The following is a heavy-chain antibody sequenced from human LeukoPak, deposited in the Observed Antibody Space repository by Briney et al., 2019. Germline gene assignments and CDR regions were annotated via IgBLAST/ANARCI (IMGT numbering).Heavy chain of an antibody. CDR1: GFTFSSYG. CDR2: ISYDGSNK. Sequence: GGSLRLSCAASGFTFSSYGMHWVRQAPGKGLEWGAVISYDGSNKYYADSVKGRFTISRDNSKNTLYLQMNSLRAEDTAVYYCAKDQGMLAIHYYYGMDVWGQGTTVTVSS. D-gene: IGHD2-8*01. J-gene: IGHJ6*02. CDR3: AKDQGMLAIHYYYGMDV. V-gene: IGHV3-30*18.